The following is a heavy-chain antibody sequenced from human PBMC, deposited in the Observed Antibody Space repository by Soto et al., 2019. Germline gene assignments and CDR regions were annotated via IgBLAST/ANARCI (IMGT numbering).Heavy chain of an antibody. V-gene: IGHV1-2*02. Sequence: GASVKVSCKASGYTFTGYYMHWVRQAPGQGLEWMGWINPNSGGTNYAQKFQGRVTMTRDTSISTAYMELSRLRSDDTAVYYCASVSNPLWFGELYIPLGFINRYGMDVWGQGTTVTFSS. CDR1: GYTFTGYY. CDR3: ASVSNPLWFGELYIPLGFINRYGMDV. D-gene: IGHD3-10*01. CDR2: INPNSGGT. J-gene: IGHJ6*02.